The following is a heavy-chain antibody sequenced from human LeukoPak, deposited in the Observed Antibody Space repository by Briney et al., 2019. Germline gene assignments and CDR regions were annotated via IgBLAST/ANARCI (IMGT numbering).Heavy chain of an antibody. J-gene: IGHJ4*02. Sequence: GGSLRLSCAASGFTFSSYEMNWVRQAPGKGLEWVSYISSSGSTIYYADSVKGRFTISRDNAKNSLYLQMNSLRAEDTAVYYCAGSRGWFVLDYWGQGTLVTVSS. CDR2: ISSSGSTI. CDR3: AGSRGWFVLDY. CDR1: GFTFSSYE. V-gene: IGHV3-48*03. D-gene: IGHD6-19*01.